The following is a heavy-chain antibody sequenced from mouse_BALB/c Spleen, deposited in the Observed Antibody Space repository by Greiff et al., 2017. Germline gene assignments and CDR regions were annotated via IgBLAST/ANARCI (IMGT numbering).Heavy chain of an antibody. Sequence: DVMLVESGGGLVQPGGSLKLSCAASGFTFSSYGMSWVRQTPDKRLELVATINSNGGRTYYPDSVKGRFTISRDNAKNTLYLQMSSLKSEETAMYYCAKASWDVPFDYWGQGTTLTVSS. CDR1: GFTFSSYG. J-gene: IGHJ2*01. CDR3: AKASWDVPFDY. D-gene: IGHD4-1*01. V-gene: IGHV5-6-3*01. CDR2: INSNGGRT.